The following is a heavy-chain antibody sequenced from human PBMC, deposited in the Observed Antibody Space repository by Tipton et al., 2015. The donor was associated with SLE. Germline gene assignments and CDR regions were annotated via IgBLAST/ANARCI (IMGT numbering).Heavy chain of an antibody. CDR2: ISTRGMT. V-gene: IGHV4-4*07. CDR3: AREGVGGYSYGVPDY. Sequence: TLSLTCTVSGYSITSNFWSWIRQPAGKGLEWIGRISTRGMTNYNPSLQSRVTMSVDTSKNQFSLNLTSVNAADTAVYYCAREGVGGYSYGVPDYWGQGTLVTVSS. J-gene: IGHJ4*02. CDR1: GYSITSNF. D-gene: IGHD5-18*01.